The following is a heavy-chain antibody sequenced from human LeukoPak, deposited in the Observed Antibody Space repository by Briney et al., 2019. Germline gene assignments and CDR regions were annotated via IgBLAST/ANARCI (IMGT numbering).Heavy chain of an antibody. J-gene: IGHJ4*02. CDR3: AREYYYGSGNYYNRIDY. Sequence: ASVKVSCKASGYTFSGYYLHWVRQAPGQGLERMGWINPNSGGTNYAQKFQGRVTMTRDTSISTAYMAVSRLRSDDTAVYYCAREYYYGSGNYYNRIDYWGQGTLVTVSS. CDR1: GYTFSGYY. CDR2: INPNSGGT. V-gene: IGHV1-2*02. D-gene: IGHD3-10*01.